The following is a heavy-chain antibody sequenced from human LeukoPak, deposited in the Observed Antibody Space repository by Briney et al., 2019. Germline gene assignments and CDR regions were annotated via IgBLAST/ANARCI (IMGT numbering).Heavy chain of an antibody. CDR1: GGTFSSYA. Sequence: SVKVSCKASGGTFSSYAISWVRQAPGQGLEWMGGIIPIFGTANYAQKFQGRVTITTDEPTSTAYMELSSLRSEDTAVYYCAEGELRFSPGAFDIWGQGTMVTVSS. CDR3: AEGELRFSPGAFDI. CDR2: IIPIFGTA. D-gene: IGHD3-3*01. V-gene: IGHV1-69*05. J-gene: IGHJ3*02.